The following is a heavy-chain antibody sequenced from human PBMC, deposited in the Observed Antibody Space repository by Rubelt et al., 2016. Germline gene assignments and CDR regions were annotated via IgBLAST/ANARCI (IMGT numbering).Heavy chain of an antibody. V-gene: IGHV3-23*01. CDR1: GFTFSNHA. J-gene: IGHJ4*02. D-gene: IGHD6-13*01. CDR3: ARGIATAGSFNY. CDR2: ISASGGDT. Sequence: AQPGGSLRPSCAASGFTFSNHAMTWVRQAPGKGLERVSSISASGGDTYYADSVRGRLTVSRDNSKNTVLLQMNSLRAEDTAVYYCARGIATAGSFNYWGQGTLVTVSS.